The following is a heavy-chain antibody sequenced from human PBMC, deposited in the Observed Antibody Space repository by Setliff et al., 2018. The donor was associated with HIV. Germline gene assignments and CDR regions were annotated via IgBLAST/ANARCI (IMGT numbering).Heavy chain of an antibody. Sequence: GASVKVSCKASGYTFTSYEINGVRQATGQGLEWMGWMNPNSGNTGYAQESQGRVTMTRNTSISTAYMELSSLRSEDTAVYYCARGWGAERWLQLDPRYFDLWGRGTLVTVSS. D-gene: IGHD5-12*01. CDR1: GYTFTSYE. V-gene: IGHV1-8*02. CDR2: MNPNSGNT. J-gene: IGHJ2*01. CDR3: ARGWGAERWLQLDPRYFDL.